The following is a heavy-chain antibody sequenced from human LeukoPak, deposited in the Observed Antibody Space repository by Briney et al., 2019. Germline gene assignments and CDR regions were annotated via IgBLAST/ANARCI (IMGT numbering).Heavy chain of an antibody. J-gene: IGHJ6*02. CDR3: AREGSGWNYYGMDV. CDR2: ISYDGNNK. D-gene: IGHD6-19*01. V-gene: IGHV3-30*04. CDR1: GFTFSSHA. Sequence: GGSLRLSCAASGFTFSSHAMHWVRQASGKGLEWVAIISYDGNNKYYADSVKGRFTISRDNSKNTLFLQMNSLRAEDRAVYYCAREGSGWNYYGMDVWGQGTTVTVSS.